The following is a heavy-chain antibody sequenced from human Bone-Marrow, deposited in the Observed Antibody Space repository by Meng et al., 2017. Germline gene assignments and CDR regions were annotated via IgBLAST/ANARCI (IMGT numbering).Heavy chain of an antibody. J-gene: IGHJ4*02. CDR1: GYTFIIYY. CDR2: INPTGGST. V-gene: IGHV1-46*01. D-gene: IGHD4-17*01. CDR3: ARLPLRRDENFDY. Sequence: ASVKVSCKASGYTFIIYYIHWVRQAPGQGLEWMGMINPTGGSTSYAQKFQGRVTVTRDTSISTAYMELSRLRSDDTAVYYCARLPLRRDENFDYWGQGTLVTVSS.